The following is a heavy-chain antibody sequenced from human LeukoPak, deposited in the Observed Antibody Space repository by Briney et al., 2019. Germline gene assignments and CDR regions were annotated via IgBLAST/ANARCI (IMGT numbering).Heavy chain of an antibody. CDR1: GFTFSSYG. D-gene: IGHD6-13*01. Sequence: PGGSLRLSCAASGFTFSSYGMHWVRQAPGKGLEWVAGISYDGSNKNYADSVKGRFTIPRDNSRTTLYLQMNSLRAEDTAVYYRAKDQVWDGSSSPTNWGQGTLVTVS. V-gene: IGHV3-30*18. J-gene: IGHJ4*02. CDR2: ISYDGSNK. CDR3: AKDQVWDGSSSPTN.